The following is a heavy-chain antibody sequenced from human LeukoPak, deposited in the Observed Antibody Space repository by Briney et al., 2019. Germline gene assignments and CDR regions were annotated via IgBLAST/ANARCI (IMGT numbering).Heavy chain of an antibody. CDR1: GDTVSSNSAA. V-gene: IGHV6-1*01. J-gene: IGHJ3*01. CDR2: TYYRSKWYY. CDR3: ARGFALDF. Sequence: SQTLSLTCDISGDTVSSNSAAWNWIRQSPSRGLEWLGRTYYRSKWYYDYAASVKSRITISPDTSKNQFSLQLNSVTADDTAVYYCARGFALDFWGQGTMVTVSS.